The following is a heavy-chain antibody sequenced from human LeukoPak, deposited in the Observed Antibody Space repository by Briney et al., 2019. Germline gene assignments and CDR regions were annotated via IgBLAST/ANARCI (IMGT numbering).Heavy chain of an antibody. J-gene: IGHJ4*02. V-gene: IGHV3-20*04. Sequence: GGSLRLSCAASGFTFDDYGMSWVRQAPGKGLEWVYGINWNGGSTGYADSVKGRFTISRDNAKNSLYLQMNSLRAEDAALYYCARDRGFLDFDYWGQGTLVTVSS. CDR2: INWNGGST. CDR3: ARDRGFLDFDY. CDR1: GFTFDDYG. D-gene: IGHD3-10*01.